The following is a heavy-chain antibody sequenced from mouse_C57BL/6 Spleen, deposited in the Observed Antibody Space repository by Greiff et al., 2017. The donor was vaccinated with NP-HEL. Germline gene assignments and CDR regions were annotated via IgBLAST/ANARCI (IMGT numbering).Heavy chain of an antibody. D-gene: IGHD2-5*01. CDR1: GFNIKDDY. Sequence: VHVKQSGAELVRPGASVKLSCTASGFNIKDDYMHWVKQRPEQGLEWIGWIDPENGDTEYASKFQGKATITADTSSNTAYLQLSSLTSEDTAVYYCTRGSNYVDYAMDYWGQGTSVTVSS. V-gene: IGHV14-4*01. J-gene: IGHJ4*01. CDR3: TRGSNYVDYAMDY. CDR2: IDPENGDT.